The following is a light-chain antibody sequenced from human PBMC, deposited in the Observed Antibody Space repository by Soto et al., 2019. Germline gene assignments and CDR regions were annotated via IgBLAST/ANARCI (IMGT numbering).Light chain of an antibody. CDR1: SNDIATYNF. J-gene: IGLJ1*01. V-gene: IGLV2-14*01. CDR2: DVT. Sequence: QSALTQPASVSGSPGQSITISCTGTSNDIATYNFVSWYQQHPGKAPKLLIYDVTNRPSGVSDRFSGSKSGSTASLTISGLQAEDEADYYCNSYTNSTSFVFGTGTKVTDL. CDR3: NSYTNSTSFV.